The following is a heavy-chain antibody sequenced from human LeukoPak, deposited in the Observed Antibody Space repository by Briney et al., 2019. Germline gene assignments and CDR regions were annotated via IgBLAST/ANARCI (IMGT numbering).Heavy chain of an antibody. Sequence: SETLSLTCTVSGGSISSYYWSWIRQPAGKGLEWIGRIYTSGSTNYNASLKSRVSMSIDTSKNQFSLKLSSVTAADTAVFYCARENSGSYREFDYWGQGTLVTVSS. CDR3: ARENSGSYREFDY. V-gene: IGHV4-4*07. CDR1: GGSISSYY. J-gene: IGHJ4*02. D-gene: IGHD1-26*01. CDR2: IYTSGST.